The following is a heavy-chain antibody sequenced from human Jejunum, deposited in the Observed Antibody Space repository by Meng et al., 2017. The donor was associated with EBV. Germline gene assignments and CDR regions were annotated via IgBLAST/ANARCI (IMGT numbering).Heavy chain of an antibody. CDR3: ASRPGFNIGPFDY. J-gene: IGHJ4*02. D-gene: IGHD3/OR15-3a*01. V-gene: IGHV1-3*01. CDR2: INPGNGET. Sequence: QVQLVQSGGVVKKPGASVKLSCNASGYTFTNSPIHWVRQAPGQRPEWMGCINPGNGETEFSQKFQGRVTITRDTSATTAYMELTSLRSEDTAVYYCASRPGFNIGPFDYWGQGTLVTVSS. CDR1: GYTFTNSP.